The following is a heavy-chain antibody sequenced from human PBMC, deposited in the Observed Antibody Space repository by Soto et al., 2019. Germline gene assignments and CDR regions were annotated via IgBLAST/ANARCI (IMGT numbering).Heavy chain of an antibody. J-gene: IGHJ4*02. CDR3: VRQSSLDYFDY. Sequence: SETLSLTCTVSVGSVSSRSYYWDWIRQAPGKGLVWIGGISYTGSTYYNPSLKSRVNMSVDTSKDQFSLKLSSVTVTDTAMYYCVRQSSLDYFDYWGQGTLVTVSS. CDR2: ISYTGST. V-gene: IGHV4-39*01. CDR1: VGSVSSRSYY.